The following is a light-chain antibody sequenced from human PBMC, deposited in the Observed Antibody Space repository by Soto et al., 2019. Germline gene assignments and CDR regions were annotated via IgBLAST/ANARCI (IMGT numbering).Light chain of an antibody. Sequence: QSALTQPASVSGSPGQSITISCTGTSSDVGSYNLVSWYQHHPGKAPKLMIYEVSKRSSGVSNRFSGSKSGNAASLTISGLQAEDEAAYYCCSYAGSSTWVFGGGTKLTVL. CDR3: CSYAGSSTWV. J-gene: IGLJ3*02. CDR1: SSDVGSYNL. V-gene: IGLV2-23*02. CDR2: EVS.